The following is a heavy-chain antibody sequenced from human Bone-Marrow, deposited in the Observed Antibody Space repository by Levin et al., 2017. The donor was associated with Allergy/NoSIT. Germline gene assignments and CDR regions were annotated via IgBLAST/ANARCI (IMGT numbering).Heavy chain of an antibody. V-gene: IGHV1-69*01. CDR1: GGTLSRYA. J-gene: IGHJ6*02. CDR3: ARGKWGGSVTPGGSSGHAYFGMDV. CDR2: LIPIAGSA. Sequence: KISCQASGGTLSRYAISWVRQGPGQGLEWIGGLIPIAGSANYPQKFQDRVTITVDDSTTTAYMEMSSLTSEDTAVYYWARGKWGGSVTPGGSSGHAYFGMDVGGQGTTVIVSS. D-gene: IGHD3-10*01.